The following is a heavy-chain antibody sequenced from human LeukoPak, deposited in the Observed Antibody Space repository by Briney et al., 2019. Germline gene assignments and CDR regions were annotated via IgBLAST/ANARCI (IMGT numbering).Heavy chain of an antibody. CDR3: ARGVAATTAPYCDYYIDV. CDR1: GYTFTSYD. D-gene: IGHD1-26*01. J-gene: IGHJ6*03. V-gene: IGHV1-8*01. Sequence: ASVKVSCKASGYTFTSYDINWVRQATGQGLAWMGWMNPNSGNTGYAKKFQGRVTMARNTSIRTANRELSSLRTQDPAVYYCARGVAATTAPYCDYYIDVWGKGTTVTVSS. CDR2: MNPNSGNT.